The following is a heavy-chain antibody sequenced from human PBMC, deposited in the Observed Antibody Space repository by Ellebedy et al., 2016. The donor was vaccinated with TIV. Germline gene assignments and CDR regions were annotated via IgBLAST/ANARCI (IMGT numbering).Heavy chain of an antibody. CDR1: GYSISSGYY. D-gene: IGHD4-11*01. J-gene: IGHJ3*01. CDR2: IHYSGNT. V-gene: IGHV4-38-2*02. CDR3: ARSQYLPIDAFNH. Sequence: SETLSLTCTVSGYSISSGYYWGCIRQPPGKGLEWIGNIHYSGNTNYNPSLKSRVTMSVDTSKNQFSLKVTSVTAADTAVYYCARSQYLPIDAFNHWGRGTMVTVSS.